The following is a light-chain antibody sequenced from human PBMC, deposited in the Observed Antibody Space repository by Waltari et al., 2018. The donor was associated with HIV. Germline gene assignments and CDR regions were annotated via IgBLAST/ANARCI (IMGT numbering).Light chain of an antibody. V-gene: IGKV3-11*01. CDR3: QHRSNWPPLT. CDR1: QSVSSY. Sequence: EIVLTQSPATLSLSPGARATLSCRASQSVSSYLAWYQQKPGQAPRLLIYDASNRATGIPARFSGSGSGTDFTLTNTSLEPEDLAVYYCQHRSNWPPLTFGGGTKVEIK. J-gene: IGKJ4*01. CDR2: DAS.